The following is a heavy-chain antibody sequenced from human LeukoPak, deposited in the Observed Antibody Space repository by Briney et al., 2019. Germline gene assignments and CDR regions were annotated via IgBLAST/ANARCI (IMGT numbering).Heavy chain of an antibody. V-gene: IGHV1-69*13. CDR3: ARALERVQYNDGSGPPGHFYFSMDV. CDR2: IIPIFRTT. J-gene: IGHJ6*02. CDR1: GGTFSSYA. Sequence: ASVKVSCKASGGTFSSYAISWVRQAPGQGLEWMGGIIPIFRTTNYAWELQGRLTITADESTSTLNMELSSLRLEDTAVYYCARALERVQYNDGSGPPGHFYFSMDVWGQGTTVMVSS. D-gene: IGHD3-22*01.